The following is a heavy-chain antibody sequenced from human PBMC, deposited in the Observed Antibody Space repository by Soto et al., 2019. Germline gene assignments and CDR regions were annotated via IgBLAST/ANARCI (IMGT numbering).Heavy chain of an antibody. V-gene: IGHV1-24*01. Sequence: ASVKVSCKVSGYTLTELSMHWVRQAPGKGLEWMGGFDPEDGETIYAQKFQGRVTMTEDTSTDTAYMELSSLRSEDTAVYYCATARYYDFWSGYYTDVWGQGTTVTVSS. D-gene: IGHD3-3*01. CDR1: GYTLTELS. J-gene: IGHJ6*02. CDR2: FDPEDGET. CDR3: ATARYYDFWSGYYTDV.